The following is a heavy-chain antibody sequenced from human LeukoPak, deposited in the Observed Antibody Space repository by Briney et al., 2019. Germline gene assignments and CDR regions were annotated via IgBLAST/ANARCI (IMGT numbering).Heavy chain of an antibody. Sequence: SETLSLTCSVSGDSIIGYYWGWIRQPPGKGLEWIGNIYYSGSTNYNPSLKSRVTISVDTSKNQFSLKLRSVTAADTAAYYCARVTGYVIEDYFDYWGQGTLVTVSS. CDR1: GDSIIGYY. CDR2: IYYSGST. J-gene: IGHJ4*02. CDR3: ARVTGYVIEDYFDY. D-gene: IGHD3-22*01. V-gene: IGHV4-59*01.